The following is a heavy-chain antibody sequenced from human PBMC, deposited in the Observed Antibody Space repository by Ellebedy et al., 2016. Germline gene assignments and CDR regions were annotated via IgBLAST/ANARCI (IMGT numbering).Heavy chain of an antibody. CDR3: ARESSVAGDYGMDV. Sequence: GGSLRLSCAASGFTFSDYYMNWIRQAPGKGLEWVSYISSSSSTIYYADSVKGRFTISRDNAKNSLFLQMNSLRDEDTAVYYCARESSVAGDYGMDVWGQGTTVTVSS. CDR1: GFTFSDYY. CDR2: ISSSSSTI. J-gene: IGHJ6*02. D-gene: IGHD6-19*01. V-gene: IGHV3-11*04.